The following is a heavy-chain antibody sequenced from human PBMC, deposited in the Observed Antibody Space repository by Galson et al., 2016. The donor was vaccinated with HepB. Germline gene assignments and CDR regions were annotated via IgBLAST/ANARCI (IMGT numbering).Heavy chain of an antibody. D-gene: IGHD3-16*02. V-gene: IGHV4-30-2*01. CDR1: SGGYS. J-gene: IGHJ6*02. Sequence: SGGYSWSWIRQPPGEGLEWIGYIYHTGTTDYSPSLKNRVTMSVDRSKNQFSLKLTSVTAADTAVYYCARVIRSGRSISNFGDLSPYYYGLDVWGQGTTVTVSS. CDR3: ARVIRSGRSISNFGDLSPYYYGLDV. CDR2: IYHTGTT.